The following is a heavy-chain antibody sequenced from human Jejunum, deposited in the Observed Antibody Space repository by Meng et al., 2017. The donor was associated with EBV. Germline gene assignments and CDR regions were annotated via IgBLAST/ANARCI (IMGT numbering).Heavy chain of an antibody. D-gene: IGHD2-2*01. CDR3: AQVGVPAAEGGH. J-gene: IGHJ4*02. CDR1: GFTFSDHY. V-gene: IGHV3-72*01. CDR2: IRNKVNSYTT. Sequence: DVQGVESGGGLVQPGGSLRLSCAASGFTFSDHYMEWVRQAPGKGLEWLGRIRNKVNSYTTQYAASVKGRFTISRDDSKNSLYLQMNSLKTEDTAVYYCAQVGVPAAEGGHWGQGTLVTVSS.